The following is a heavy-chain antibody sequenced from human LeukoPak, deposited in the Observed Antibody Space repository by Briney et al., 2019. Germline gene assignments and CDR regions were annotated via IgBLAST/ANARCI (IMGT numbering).Heavy chain of an antibody. CDR1: GGTFSSYA. V-gene: IGHV1-69*04. D-gene: IGHD4-17*01. Sequence: ASVKVSCKASGGTFSSYAISWVRQAPGQGLEWMGRIIPIFGIANYVQKFQGRVTITADKSTSTAYMELSSLRSEDTAVYYCARDETPGDYGFDYWGQGTLVTVSS. CDR2: IIPIFGIA. CDR3: ARDETPGDYGFDY. J-gene: IGHJ4*02.